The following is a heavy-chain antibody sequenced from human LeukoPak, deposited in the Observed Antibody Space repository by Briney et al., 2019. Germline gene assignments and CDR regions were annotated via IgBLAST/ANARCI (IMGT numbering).Heavy chain of an antibody. CDR3: TRGYSYSFFDY. J-gene: IGHJ4*02. CDR2: IRSKANSYAT. D-gene: IGHD5-18*01. CDR1: GFTFSDYG. Sequence: PGKSLRLSCAASGFTFSDYGMHWVRQASGKGLEWVGRIRSKANSYATAYAASVKGRFTISRDDSKNTAYLQMNSLKTEDTAVYYCTRGYSYSFFDYWGQGTLVTVSS. V-gene: IGHV3-73*01.